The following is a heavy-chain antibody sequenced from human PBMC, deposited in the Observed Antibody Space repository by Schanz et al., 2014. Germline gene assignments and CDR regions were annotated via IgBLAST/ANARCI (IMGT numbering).Heavy chain of an antibody. D-gene: IGHD3-10*01. V-gene: IGHV4-34*01. CDR3: ANSMVRGVRMSDNWFGP. CDR2: ISYSGST. CDR1: SGSFSGYY. J-gene: IGHJ5*02. Sequence: QVQLQQWGAGPLKPSETLSLSYAVYSGSFSGYYWGWIRQPPGKGLDWIGTISYSGSTYYNPSLKSRVTISVDTPKTHFSRKLTSVTAADTAVYYCANSMVRGVRMSDNWFGPWGQGTLVSVSS.